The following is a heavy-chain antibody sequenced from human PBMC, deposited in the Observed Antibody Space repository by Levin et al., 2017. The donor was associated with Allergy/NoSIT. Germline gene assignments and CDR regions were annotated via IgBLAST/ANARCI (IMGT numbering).Heavy chain of an antibody. CDR2: ISSSSSTI. D-gene: IGHD1-26*01. CDR1: GFTFSSYS. V-gene: IGHV3-48*01. Sequence: LSLTCAASGFTFSSYSMNWVRPAPGKGLEWVSYISSSSSTIYYADSVKGRFTISRDNAKNSLYLQMNSLRAEDTAVYYCARIEWELLQADAFDIWGQGTMVTVSS. CDR3: ARIEWELLQADAFDI. J-gene: IGHJ3*02.